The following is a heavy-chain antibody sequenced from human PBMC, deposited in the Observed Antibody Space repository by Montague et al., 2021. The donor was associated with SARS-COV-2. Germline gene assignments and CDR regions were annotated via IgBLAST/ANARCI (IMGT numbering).Heavy chain of an antibody. D-gene: IGHD3-9*01. V-gene: IGHV4-59*08. CDR1: GDSISNYY. Sequence: SETLSLTCTVSGDSISNYYWSWIRRPPGKGPEWLGYIYYSGSTNYNPSLKSRVTISVDTSKNQFSLRLSSVTAADTAVYYCARLPYILPGYAYFAFWGQGSLVIVSS. CDR2: IYYSGST. CDR3: ARLPYILPGYAYFAF. J-gene: IGHJ4*02.